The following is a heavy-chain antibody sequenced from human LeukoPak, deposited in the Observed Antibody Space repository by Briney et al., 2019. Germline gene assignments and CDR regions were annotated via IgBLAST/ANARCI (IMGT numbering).Heavy chain of an antibody. J-gene: IGHJ5*02. CDR1: GYSISSGYY. D-gene: IGHD3-3*01. CDR3: ARAMNRSGDYLGFDP. V-gene: IGHV4-38-2*02. Sequence: SETLSLTCTVSGYSISSGYYWGWIRQPPGKGLECIGTMYHSGSTFYNPSLKSRVTISVDTSKNQFSLKLTSMTAADTAVYYCARAMNRSGDYLGFDPWGLGMVVTVSS. CDR2: MYHSGST.